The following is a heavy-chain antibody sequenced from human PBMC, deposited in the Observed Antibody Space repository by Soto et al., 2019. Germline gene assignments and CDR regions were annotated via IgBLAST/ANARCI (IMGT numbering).Heavy chain of an antibody. V-gene: IGHV3-33*01. CDR1: GFTFSLYG. CDR3: ARGLRGISFYGMDV. CDR2: IWYDGSNK. Sequence: QVQLVESGGGVVQPGRSLRLSCAASGFTFSLYGMHWVRQAPGKGLEWVAVIWYDGSNKFYADSVKGRFTIFRDNSKNTLYLQMNSLRDEDTAVYYWARGLRGISFYGMDVWGQGTTVIVSS. J-gene: IGHJ6*02. D-gene: IGHD3-16*01.